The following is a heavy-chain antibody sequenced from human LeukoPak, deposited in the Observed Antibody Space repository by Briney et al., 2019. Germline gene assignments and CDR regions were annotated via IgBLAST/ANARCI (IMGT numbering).Heavy chain of an antibody. CDR2: IYPSGST. J-gene: IGHJ4*02. CDR3: ARAGQEWFGELGFDQ. CDR1: GGSISSGSYH. D-gene: IGHD3-10*01. Sequence: TSETLSLTCTVSGGSISSGSYHWSWIRQPAGKALEWIGRIYPSGSTNYDPSLKSRVTISIDTSKNQFSLKLTSVTAADTAVYYCARAGQEWFGELGFDQWGQGTLVIVSS. V-gene: IGHV4-61*02.